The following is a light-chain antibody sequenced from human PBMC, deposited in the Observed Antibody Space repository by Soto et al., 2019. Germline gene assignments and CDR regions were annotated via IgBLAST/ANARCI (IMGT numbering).Light chain of an antibody. V-gene: IGKV1-39*01. J-gene: IGKJ1*01. CDR1: QGIRND. CDR3: QQSYRIPPWT. Sequence: DSQQTQSPSSLYASVGDRVTITCRASQGIRNDLGWYQQKPGKAPKRLIYAASTLQSGVPSRFSGSGSGTDFTLTISSLQPEDFATYYCQQSYRIPPWTFGQGTKVDIK. CDR2: AAS.